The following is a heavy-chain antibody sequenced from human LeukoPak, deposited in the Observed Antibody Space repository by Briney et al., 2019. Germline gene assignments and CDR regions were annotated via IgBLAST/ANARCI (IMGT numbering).Heavy chain of an antibody. D-gene: IGHD6-13*01. Sequence: GGSLRLSCAASGFTFSSYEMNWVRQAPGEGLEWVSYISSSGSIIYYADSVKGRFTISRDNAKNSLYLQMNSLGADDTAVYYCARDGSSSSLNGAAYFDCWGHGTLVTVSS. CDR2: ISSSGSII. J-gene: IGHJ4*01. CDR1: GFTFSSYE. V-gene: IGHV3-48*03. CDR3: ARDGSSSSLNGAAYFDC.